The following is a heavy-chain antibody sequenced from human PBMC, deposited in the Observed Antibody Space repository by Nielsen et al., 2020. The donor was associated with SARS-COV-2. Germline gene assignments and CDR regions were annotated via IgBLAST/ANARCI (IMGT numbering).Heavy chain of an antibody. CDR1: GFTFSTYG. V-gene: IGHV3-30*18. J-gene: IGHJ4*02. CDR2: ISYDGSNK. Sequence: GGSLRLSCAASGFTFSTYGMHWVRQAPGKGLEWVAAISYDGSNKYYVNSVKGRFTISRDNSKNTLYLQMSSLREEDTAVYYCAKDWTAIVVVPSGGVDYWCQGTLVTVSS. D-gene: IGHD2-15*01. CDR3: AKDWTAIVVVPSGGVDY.